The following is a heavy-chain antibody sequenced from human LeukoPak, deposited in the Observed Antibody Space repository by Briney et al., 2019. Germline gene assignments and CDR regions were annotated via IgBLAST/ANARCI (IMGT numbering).Heavy chain of an antibody. D-gene: IGHD3-3*01. CDR3: AKQVGWSNYSDYYYYGMDV. CDR1: GFTFSSYV. CDR2: ISGSGGST. Sequence: PGGSLRLSCSASGFTFSSYVMSWVRQAPGKGLEWVSAISGSGGSTYYADSVKGRFTISRDNSKNTLYLQMNSLRAEDTAVYYCAKQVGWSNYSDYYYYGMDVWGQGTTVTVSS. V-gene: IGHV3-23*01. J-gene: IGHJ6*02.